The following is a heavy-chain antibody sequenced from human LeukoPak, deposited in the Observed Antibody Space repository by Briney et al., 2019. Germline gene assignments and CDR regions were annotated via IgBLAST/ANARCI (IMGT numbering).Heavy chain of an antibody. CDR3: AKMGYYESSDFFDY. D-gene: IGHD3-22*01. CDR2: ISGDGGSA. V-gene: IGHV3-23*01. CDR1: GFTFSSYA. Sequence: GGSLRLSCAASGFTFSSYAMSWVRQAPGKGLEWVSAISGDGGSAYYSDAVKGRFTISRDNSKNTLYLQMHSLRAEDTAVYYCAKMGYYESSDFFDYWGQGTLVTVSS. J-gene: IGHJ4*02.